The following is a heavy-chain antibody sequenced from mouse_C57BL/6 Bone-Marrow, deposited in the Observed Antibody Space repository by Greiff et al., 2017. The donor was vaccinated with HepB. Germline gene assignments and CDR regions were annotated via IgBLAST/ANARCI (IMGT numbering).Heavy chain of an antibody. D-gene: IGHD2-3*01. V-gene: IGHV1-39*01. J-gene: IGHJ4*01. Sequence: VQLQQSGPELVKPGASVKISCKASGYSFTDYNMHWVKQSHGKSLEWIGVINPNYGTTSYNQKFKGKATLTVDKSSSTAYMELNSLTAEDSAVYYCAGQDGRYAMDYWGQGTSVTVSS. CDR2: INPNYGTT. CDR3: AGQDGRYAMDY. CDR1: GYSFTDYN.